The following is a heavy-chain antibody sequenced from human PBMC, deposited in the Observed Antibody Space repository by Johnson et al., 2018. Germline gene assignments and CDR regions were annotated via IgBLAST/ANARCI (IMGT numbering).Heavy chain of an antibody. CDR3: GRGGDFWSGYSPDV. CDR2: ISYDGSNK. CDR1: GFTFSSYA. D-gene: IGHD3-3*01. Sequence: QVQLVESGGGVVQPGRSLRLSCAASGFTFSSYAMHWVRQAPGKGLEWVAVISYDGSNKYYADSVKGRFTISRDNSKNSLYLQMNSLRAEDTALYYCGRGGDFWSGYSPDVWGQGTTVTVSS. V-gene: IGHV3-30-3*01. J-gene: IGHJ6*02.